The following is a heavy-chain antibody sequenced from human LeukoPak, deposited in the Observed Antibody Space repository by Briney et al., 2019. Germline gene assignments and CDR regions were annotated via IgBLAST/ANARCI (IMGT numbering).Heavy chain of an antibody. CDR3: ARSNSDGSYPNWFDP. Sequence: GESLKISCKGSGYSFTSYWIGWVRQMPGKGLEWMGIIYPGDSDTRYSPSFQGQVTISADKSISTAYLQWSSLKASDTAMYCCARSNSDGSYPNWFDPWGQGTLVTVSS. V-gene: IGHV5-51*01. J-gene: IGHJ5*02. CDR1: GYSFTSYW. CDR2: IYPGDSDT. D-gene: IGHD1-26*01.